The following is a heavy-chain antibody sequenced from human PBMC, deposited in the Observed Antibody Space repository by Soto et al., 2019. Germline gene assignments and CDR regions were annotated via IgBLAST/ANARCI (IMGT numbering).Heavy chain of an antibody. D-gene: IGHD3-22*01. CDR3: EGRRDERVIRYFDY. Sequence: EVQLVESGGGLVQPGGSLRLSCAASGFTVSSNYMSWVRQAPGKGLEWVSVIYSGGSTYYADSVKGRFTISRDNSKTMLYLQMHSLRAEDTAVYYCEGRRDERVIRYFDYWGQGTLVTVSS. V-gene: IGHV3-66*01. CDR2: IYSGGST. CDR1: GFTVSSNY. J-gene: IGHJ4*02.